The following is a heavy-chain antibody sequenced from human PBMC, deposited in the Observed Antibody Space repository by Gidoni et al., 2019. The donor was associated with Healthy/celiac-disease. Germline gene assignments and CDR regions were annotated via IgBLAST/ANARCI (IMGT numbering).Heavy chain of an antibody. V-gene: IGHV1-58*02. J-gene: IGHJ2*01. Sequence: QMQLVQSGPEVKKPGTSVKVSCKASGFTFSSSAMQWVRQARGQRLEWIGWIVVGSGNTNYAQKLQERVTITRDMSTSTAYMELSSLRSEDTAVYYCAADHGGGDPTDWYFDLWGRGTLVTVSS. CDR3: AADHGGGDPTDWYFDL. CDR2: IVVGSGNT. D-gene: IGHD2-21*02. CDR1: GFTFSSSA.